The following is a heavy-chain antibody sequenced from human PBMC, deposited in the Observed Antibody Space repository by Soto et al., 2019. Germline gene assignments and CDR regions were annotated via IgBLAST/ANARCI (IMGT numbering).Heavy chain of an antibody. D-gene: IGHD2-15*01. V-gene: IGHV3-23*01. CDR3: ATRHLPYCSGGTCNPFDF. CDR2: ISVRGDST. CDR1: GFTFSSYA. Sequence: GSLRLSCAASGFTFSSYAMSWVRQATGKGLEWVSAISVRGDSTYYADSVKGRFAVSRDNSKNTIYLQMNSLRAEDTAIYYCATRHLPYCSGGTCNPFDFWGQGTLVTVSS. J-gene: IGHJ4*02.